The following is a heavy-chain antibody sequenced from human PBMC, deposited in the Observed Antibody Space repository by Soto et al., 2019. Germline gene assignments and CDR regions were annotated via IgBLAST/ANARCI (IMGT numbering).Heavy chain of an antibody. CDR2: IIPIFGTA. CDR3: ARELNYDFWSGSDGMDV. D-gene: IGHD3-3*01. V-gene: IGHV1-69*13. J-gene: IGHJ6*02. Sequence: SVKVSCKASGGTFSSYAISWVLQAPGQGLEWMGGIIPIFGTANYAQKFQGRVTITADESTSTAYMELSSLRSEDTAVYYCARELNYDFWSGSDGMDVWGQGTTVTVSS. CDR1: GGTFSSYA.